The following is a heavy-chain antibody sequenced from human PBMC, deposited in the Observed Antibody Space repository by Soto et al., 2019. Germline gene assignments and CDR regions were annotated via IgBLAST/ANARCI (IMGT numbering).Heavy chain of an antibody. Sequence: ASVKVSCKASGYTFTNNDVSWVRQATGQGLEWMGWMNPGSGDTGYAQKFQGRVTMTRDISIATAYMELNSLTSEDTAIYYCARMESFGSLNWFDPWGQGTLVTVYS. J-gene: IGHJ5*02. V-gene: IGHV1-8*02. CDR2: MNPGSGDT. CDR3: ARMESFGSLNWFDP. D-gene: IGHD5-18*01. CDR1: GYTFTNND.